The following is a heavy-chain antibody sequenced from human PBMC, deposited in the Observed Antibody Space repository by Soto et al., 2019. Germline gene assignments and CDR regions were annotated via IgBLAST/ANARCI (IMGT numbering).Heavy chain of an antibody. D-gene: IGHD5-18*01. J-gene: IGHJ6*02. Sequence: SVKVSCKASGGTXSCYAISWVRQAPGQGLEWMGGVIPIFGTANYAQKFQGRVTITADESTSTAYMELSSLRSEDTAVYYCARNPLDTAMVTTSGAYYYHGMDVWGQGTTVTVSS. CDR1: GGTXSCYA. CDR3: ARNPLDTAMVTTSGAYYYHGMDV. V-gene: IGHV1-69*13. CDR2: VIPIFGTA.